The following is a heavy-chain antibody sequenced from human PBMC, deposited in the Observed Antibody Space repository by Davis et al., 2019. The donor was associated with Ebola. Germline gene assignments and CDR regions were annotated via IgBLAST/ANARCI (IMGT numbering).Heavy chain of an antibody. V-gene: IGHV3-21*04. J-gene: IGHJ4*02. D-gene: IGHD4-23*01. CDR1: VFPFTTYT. CDR2: ISISSSYI. Sequence: GESLKISCAASVFPFTTYTLNWVRQAPGKGLEWVSSISISSSYIYYADSVKGRFTISRDNAKNSLYLQMNSLRAEDTAVYYCARVPNDYGGKNFYFDYWGQGTLVTVSS. CDR3: ARVPNDYGGKNFYFDY.